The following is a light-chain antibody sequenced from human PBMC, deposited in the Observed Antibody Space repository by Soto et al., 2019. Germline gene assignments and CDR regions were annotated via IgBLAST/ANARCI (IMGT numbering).Light chain of an antibody. J-gene: IGKJ1*01. CDR1: QDISNH. Sequence: DIQMTQSPSSLSASVGDRVTITCRASQDISNHLGWYQKKSGKAPKRLIYDASNLQSGVPSRFSGSGSGTEFTLSISSLQPEDFATYYCLQYNTFPGTFGQGTKVEVK. CDR3: LQYNTFPGT. CDR2: DAS. V-gene: IGKV1-17*01.